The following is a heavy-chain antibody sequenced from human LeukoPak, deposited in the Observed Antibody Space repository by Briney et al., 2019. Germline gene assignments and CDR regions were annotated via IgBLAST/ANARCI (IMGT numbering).Heavy chain of an antibody. CDR1: GYTFTGYY. CDR2: INPSSGGT. Sequence: ASVKVSCKASGYTFTGYYMHWVRQAPGQGLEWMGWINPSSGGTNYAQKFQGRVTMTRDTSISTAYMELSRLRSDDTAVYYCARATPYYYDSSGYLLFDYWGQGTLVTVSS. J-gene: IGHJ4*02. D-gene: IGHD3-22*01. V-gene: IGHV1-2*02. CDR3: ARATPYYYDSSGYLLFDY.